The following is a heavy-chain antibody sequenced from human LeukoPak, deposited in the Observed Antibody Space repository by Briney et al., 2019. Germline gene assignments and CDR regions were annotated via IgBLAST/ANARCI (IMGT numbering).Heavy chain of an antibody. CDR3: ARILYCTSISCYSS. CDR1: GFTFSNYW. J-gene: IGHJ1*01. CDR2: IDPDGSNT. D-gene: IGHD2-2*01. Sequence: PGGSLTLSCAASGFTFSNYWMHWVRQPPGKGLVRVSRIDPDGSNTTYADSVKGPFTISTDNAQSTLYLQMNSLRAETTAVYYCARILYCTSISCYSSWGQGTLVTVSS. V-gene: IGHV3-74*01.